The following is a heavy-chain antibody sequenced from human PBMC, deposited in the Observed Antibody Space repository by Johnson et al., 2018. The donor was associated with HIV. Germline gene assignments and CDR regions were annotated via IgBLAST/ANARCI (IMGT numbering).Heavy chain of an antibody. J-gene: IGHJ3*02. CDR1: GFTFSSYW. CDR2: INSDGSST. V-gene: IGHV3-74*02. CDR3: ARVEQRRTFDI. D-gene: IGHD6-25*01. Sequence: MQLVESGGGLVQPGGSLRLSCAASGFTFSSYWMHWVRQAPGKGLVWVSHINSDGSSTSYADSVKGRFTISRENAKNTLYLQMNSLRAVDTAVYFCARVEQRRTFDIWGQGTMVTVSS.